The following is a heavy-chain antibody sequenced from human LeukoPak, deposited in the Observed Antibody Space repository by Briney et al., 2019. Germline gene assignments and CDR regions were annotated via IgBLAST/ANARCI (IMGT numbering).Heavy chain of an antibody. Sequence: GGSLRLSCAASGFTLSSHDVHWVRQVPGKGLEWISAINVAGNTYYSDSVKGRFPVSRDNAKNSVHLQMTSLRAGDTAVYHCAREPDVYGSWYFDLWGRGTQVTVSS. CDR1: GFTLSSHD. CDR3: AREPDVYGSWYFDL. CDR2: INVAGNT. J-gene: IGHJ2*01. D-gene: IGHD2-8*01. V-gene: IGHV3-13*01.